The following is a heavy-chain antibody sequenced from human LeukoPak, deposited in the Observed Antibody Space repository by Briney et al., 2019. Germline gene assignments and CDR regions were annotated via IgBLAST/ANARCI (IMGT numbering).Heavy chain of an antibody. D-gene: IGHD6-19*01. V-gene: IGHV4-4*02. Sequence: IGEIYHSGSTNYNPSLKSRVTISVDKSQNQFSLKLTSVTAADTAAYYCARQGDSGWYYFDYWGQGTLVTVSS. J-gene: IGHJ4*02. CDR3: ARQGDSGWYYFDY. CDR2: IYHSGST.